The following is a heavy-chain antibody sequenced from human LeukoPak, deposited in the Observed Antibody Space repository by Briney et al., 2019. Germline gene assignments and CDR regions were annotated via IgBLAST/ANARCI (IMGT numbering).Heavy chain of an antibody. CDR3: ARVAGFGETEGPFDY. CDR1: GFTFSNYW. V-gene: IGHV3-21*01. D-gene: IGHD3-10*01. CDR2: ISSSSSYI. J-gene: IGHJ4*02. Sequence: PGGSLRLSCAASGFTFSNYWMHRVRQAPGKGLEWVSSISSSSSYIYYADSVKGRFTISRDNAKNSLYLQMNSLRAEDTAVYYCARVAGFGETEGPFDYWGQGTLVTVSS.